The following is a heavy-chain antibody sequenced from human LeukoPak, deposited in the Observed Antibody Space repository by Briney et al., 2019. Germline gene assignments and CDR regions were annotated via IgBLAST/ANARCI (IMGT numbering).Heavy chain of an antibody. CDR3: ARDSYYYYDSSGHDAFDI. CDR1: GFTFSSYG. Sequence: GGSLRLSCAASGFTFSSYGMNWVRQAPGKGLEWVSSISSSSSYIYYADSVKGRFTISRDNAKNSLYLQMNSLRAEDTAVYYCARDSYYYYDSSGHDAFDIWGQGTMVTVSS. V-gene: IGHV3-21*01. CDR2: ISSSSSYI. D-gene: IGHD3-22*01. J-gene: IGHJ3*02.